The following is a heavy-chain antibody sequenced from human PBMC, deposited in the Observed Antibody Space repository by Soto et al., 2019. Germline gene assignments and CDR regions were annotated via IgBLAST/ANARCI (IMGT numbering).Heavy chain of an antibody. CDR1: GFTFSGYG. V-gene: IGHV3-30*03. J-gene: IGHJ6*02. CDR2: ISNDALNK. Sequence: QVQLVESGGGVVQPGRSLRLSCAASGFTFSGYGMHWVRQAPGKGLEWVAVISNDALNKYYADSVKGRFAISRDDSRNTRYLQMNSLRAEDTAVYYWARPRRDYYYYYGMDVWGQGTTVTVSS. CDR3: ARPRRDYYYYYGMDV.